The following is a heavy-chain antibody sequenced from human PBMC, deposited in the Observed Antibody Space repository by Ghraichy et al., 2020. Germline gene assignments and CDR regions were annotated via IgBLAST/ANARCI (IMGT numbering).Heavy chain of an antibody. J-gene: IGHJ3*02. V-gene: IGHV3-23*01. CDR1: GFTFSDYA. D-gene: IGHD2-2*01. Sequence: ETLSLTCAASGFTFSDYAMSWVRQAPGKGLEWVLAISGTGDNTYYGDSVKGRFTISRDNSKNTLFLQMNSLKAEDTAVYYCAKGGMGFCSSVYCPRLPFNIWGQGTMVTVSS. CDR2: ISGTGDNT. CDR3: AKGGMGFCSSVYCPRLPFNI.